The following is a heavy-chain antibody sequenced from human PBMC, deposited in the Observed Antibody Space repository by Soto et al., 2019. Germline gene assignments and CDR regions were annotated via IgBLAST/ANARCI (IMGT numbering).Heavy chain of an antibody. J-gene: IGHJ5*02. Sequence: ASVKVSCKASGYTFTSYAMHWVRQAPGQRLEWMGWINAGNGNTKYSQKFQGRVTITRDTSASTAYMELSSLRSEDTAVYYCAWSLYSGSYRNWFDPWGQGTLVTVSS. CDR2: INAGNGNT. CDR3: AWSLYSGSYRNWFDP. CDR1: GYTFTSYA. D-gene: IGHD1-26*01. V-gene: IGHV1-3*01.